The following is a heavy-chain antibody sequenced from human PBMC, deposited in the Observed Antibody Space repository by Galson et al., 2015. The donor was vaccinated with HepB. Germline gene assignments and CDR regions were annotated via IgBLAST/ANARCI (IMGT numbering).Heavy chain of an antibody. V-gene: IGHV2-5*02. CDR3: ARRLRFKYDSDSYHYYFDI. CDR2: IYWDDDK. Sequence: ALVKPTQTLTLTCTFSGFSLSTGGVGVGWIRQPPEKALEWLAVIYWDDDKLYRQSLKNRLIITKDTSKNQVVLAMTNMDPVDTATYYCARRLRFKYDSDSYHYYFDIWGRGTLVTVSS. CDR1: GFSLSTGGVG. D-gene: IGHD3-10*01. J-gene: IGHJ2*01.